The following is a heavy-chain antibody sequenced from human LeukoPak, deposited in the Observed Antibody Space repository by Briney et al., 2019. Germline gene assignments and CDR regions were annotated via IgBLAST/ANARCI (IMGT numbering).Heavy chain of an antibody. V-gene: IGHV3-7*05. CDR3: ARLPYIYGYIEAFFFDY. CDR2: VNQDGSEK. Sequence: GGSLRLSSSASGFTFRTSWMSWVRQAPGKGLEWVANVNQDGSEKYYEDSVKGRFTISRDNAKNPLYLQMNSLRAEDTALYYCARLPYIYGYIEAFFFDYWGQGTLVTVSS. J-gene: IGHJ4*02. D-gene: IGHD5-18*01. CDR1: GFTFRTSW.